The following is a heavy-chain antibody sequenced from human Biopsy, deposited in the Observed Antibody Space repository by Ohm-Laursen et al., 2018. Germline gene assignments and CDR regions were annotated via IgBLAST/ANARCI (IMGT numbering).Heavy chain of an antibody. V-gene: IGHV4-59*01. Sequence: SETLSLTCPVSGDSMGTYYWTWIRQPPGKGLEWIASIYYSGTNNKNPSLKSRVTISVDTSKRQFYLELSSVTAADTAIYYCARVRGGFLEWFDYWGQGTLITVSS. CDR2: IYYSGTN. D-gene: IGHD3-3*01. CDR3: ARVRGGFLEWFDY. J-gene: IGHJ5*01. CDR1: GDSMGTYY.